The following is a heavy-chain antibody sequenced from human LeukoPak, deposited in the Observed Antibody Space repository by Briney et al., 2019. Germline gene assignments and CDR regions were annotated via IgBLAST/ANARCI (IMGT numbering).Heavy chain of an antibody. D-gene: IGHD3-22*01. CDR2: IYYSGST. CDR3: ASAITMIVVVYAFDI. V-gene: IGHV4-39*07. Sequence: SETLSLTCTVSGGSISSSSYYWGWIRQPPGKGLEWIGSIYYSGSTYYNPSLKSRVTISVDTSKNQFSLKLSSVTAADTAVYYCASAITMIVVVYAFDIWGQGTMVTVSS. J-gene: IGHJ3*02. CDR1: GGSISSSSYY.